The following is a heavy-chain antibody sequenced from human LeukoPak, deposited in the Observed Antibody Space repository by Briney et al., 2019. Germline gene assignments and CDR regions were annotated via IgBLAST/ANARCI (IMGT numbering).Heavy chain of an antibody. D-gene: IGHD2-15*01. J-gene: IGHJ6*02. V-gene: IGHV4-31*03. Sequence: SQTLSLTCTVSGGSISSGGYYWSWIRQHPEKGLEWIGYIYYSGSTYYNPSLKSRVTISVDTSKNQFSLKLSSVTAADTAVYYCARVLLEIPYYYGMDVWGQGTTVTVSS. CDR3: ARVLLEIPYYYGMDV. CDR2: IYYSGST. CDR1: GGSISSGGYY.